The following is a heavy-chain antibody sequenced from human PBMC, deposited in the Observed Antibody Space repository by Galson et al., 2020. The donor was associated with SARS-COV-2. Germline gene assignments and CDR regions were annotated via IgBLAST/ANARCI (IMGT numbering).Heavy chain of an antibody. CDR1: GDSINNHY. V-gene: IGHV4-4*07. CDR2: IFVTGDT. CDR3: ARDPGTSHNIYFDF. J-gene: IGHJ4*02. Sequence: PSETLSLTCTVSGDSINNHYWNWIRQPAGKGLEWIGRIFVTGDTNYNPSLRSRVTLSVDGSKNQFSLNLRSVTAADTAIYYCARDPGTSHNIYFDFWGQGTPVTVSS. D-gene: IGHD4-17*01.